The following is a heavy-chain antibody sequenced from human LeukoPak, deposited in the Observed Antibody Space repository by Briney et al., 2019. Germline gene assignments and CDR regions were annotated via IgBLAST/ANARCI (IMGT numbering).Heavy chain of an antibody. Sequence: GASVKVSCKASGGTFSSYAISWVRQAPGQGLEWVGGIIPIFGTANYAQKFQGRVTITADESTSTAYMELSSLRSEDTAVYYCARDYYDSSGYPPSWGQGTLVTVSS. CDR1: GGTFSSYA. CDR2: IIPIFGTA. J-gene: IGHJ4*02. CDR3: ARDYYDSSGYPPS. D-gene: IGHD3-22*01. V-gene: IGHV1-69*13.